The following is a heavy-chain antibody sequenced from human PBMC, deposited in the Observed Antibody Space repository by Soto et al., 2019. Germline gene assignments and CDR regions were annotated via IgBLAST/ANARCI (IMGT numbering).Heavy chain of an antibody. V-gene: IGHV5-51*01. CDR2: IYPGDSDT. J-gene: IGHJ4*02. Sequence: GESLKISCKGSGYSFTSYWIGWVRQMPGKGLEWMGIIYPGDSDTRYSRSFQGQVTISAVNSISTAYLQWSSLKASDPAMYYCARSGGYYDSSGSSFDYWGQGTLVTVS. CDR3: ARSGGYYDSSGSSFDY. CDR1: GYSFTSYW. D-gene: IGHD3-22*01.